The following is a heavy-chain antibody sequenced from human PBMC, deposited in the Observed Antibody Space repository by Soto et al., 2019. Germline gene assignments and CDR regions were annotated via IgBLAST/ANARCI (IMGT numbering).Heavy chain of an antibody. CDR1: GYGFTSYW. Sequence: GESLKISCKGSGYGFTSYWIGWVRQMPGKGLEWMGLIFPSDSDTKYRPSFQGHVTISVDKSISTAYLQWSSLKASDTAMYYCVRVSGTTDYWGQGTLVTVSS. CDR3: VRVSGTTDY. D-gene: IGHD1-7*01. J-gene: IGHJ4*02. CDR2: IFPSDSDT. V-gene: IGHV5-51*01.